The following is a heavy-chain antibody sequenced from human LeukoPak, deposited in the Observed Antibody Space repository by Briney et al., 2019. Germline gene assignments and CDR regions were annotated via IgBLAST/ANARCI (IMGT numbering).Heavy chain of an antibody. D-gene: IGHD2-15*01. J-gene: IGHJ5*02. Sequence: SETLSLTCTVSGGSISSSSYYWGWIRQPPGKGLEWIGSIYHSGSTYYNPSLKSRVTISVDTSKNQFSLKLSSVTAADTAVYYCARGRDIVVVVAARLSWFDPWGQGTLVTVSS. CDR3: ARGRDIVVVVAARLSWFDP. CDR2: IYHSGST. CDR1: GGSISSSSYY. V-gene: IGHV4-39*07.